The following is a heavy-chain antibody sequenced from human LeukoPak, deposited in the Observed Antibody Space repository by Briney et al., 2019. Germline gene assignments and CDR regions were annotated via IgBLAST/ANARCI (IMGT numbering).Heavy chain of an antibody. V-gene: IGHV1-2*02. CDR2: TNPNSGGT. D-gene: IGHD2-2*01. J-gene: IGHJ4*02. Sequence: ASVKVSCKASGYTFTGYYMHWVRQAPGQGLEWMGWTNPNSGGTNYAQKFQGRVTMTRDTSISTAYMELSRLRSDDTAVYYCARAIVVVPATLGYWGQGTLVTVSS. CDR3: ARAIVVVPATLGY. CDR1: GYTFTGYY.